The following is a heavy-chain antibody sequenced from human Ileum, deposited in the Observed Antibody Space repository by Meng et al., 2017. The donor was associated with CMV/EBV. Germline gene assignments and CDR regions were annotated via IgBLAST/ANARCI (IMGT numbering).Heavy chain of an antibody. D-gene: IGHD5-24*01. CDR2: IHPSGST. J-gene: IGHJ5*02. V-gene: IGHV4-34*01. Sequence: QGTLQQWGAGLFKPSETLSLTCGVYGGSFSNYYWSWIRQSPGKGLEWIGEIHPSGSTYYNPSLNSRVTMSVDTSKNQFSLNLRSVTAADTAVYYCSRGADAYKSGRSWGQGTLVTVSS. CDR1: GGSFSNYY. CDR3: SRGADAYKSGRS.